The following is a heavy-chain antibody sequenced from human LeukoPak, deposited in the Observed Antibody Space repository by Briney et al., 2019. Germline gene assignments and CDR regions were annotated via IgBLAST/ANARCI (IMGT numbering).Heavy chain of an antibody. V-gene: IGHV4-4*09. D-gene: IGHD1-1*01. CDR3: ARPGQQLILDAFDI. J-gene: IGHJ3*02. CDR1: GGSISSYY. Sequence: SETLSITCTVSGGSISSYYWTWIRQPPGKGMEWIGHIYGSGSTNYNPSLKSRVTMSLDTSNNHFSLNLTSVTAADPAVYYCARPGQQLILDAFDIWGQGTMVTVSS. CDR2: IYGSGST.